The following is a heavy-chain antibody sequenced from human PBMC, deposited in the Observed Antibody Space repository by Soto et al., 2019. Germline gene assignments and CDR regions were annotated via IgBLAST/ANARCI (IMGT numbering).Heavy chain of an antibody. CDR2: IIPTFGTG. J-gene: IGHJ6*02. CDR3: ASFDGTLVRGGRSSPYEMDV. Sequence: QVLLVQSGPEVRRLGPSGKVSFRLPGGTSTNLATTWCGRAPGGGLGWMGGIIPTFGTGNHAQDFQGRVTITADESTTTAYMELNSLRSEDTAIYYCASFDGTLVRGGRSSPYEMDVWGQGTTVIVSS. V-gene: IGHV1-69*01. CDR1: GGTSTNLA. D-gene: IGHD3-10*01.